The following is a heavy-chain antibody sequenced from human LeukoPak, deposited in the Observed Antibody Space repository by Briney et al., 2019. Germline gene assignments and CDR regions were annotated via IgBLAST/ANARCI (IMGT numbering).Heavy chain of an antibody. CDR3: ARDPGGYSYGYYFST. D-gene: IGHD5-18*01. J-gene: IGHJ6*01. CDR1: LLTLHNYW. V-gene: IGHV3-7*05. Sequence: GGSLRLLYAPSLLTLHNYWMSLGRQAPGKGLEWVANIKQDGSEKYYVDSVKGRFTISRDNAKKSLYLQMSSLRAEDTAVYYCARDPGGYSYGYYFSTWGQGTTVTVSS. CDR2: IKQDGSEK.